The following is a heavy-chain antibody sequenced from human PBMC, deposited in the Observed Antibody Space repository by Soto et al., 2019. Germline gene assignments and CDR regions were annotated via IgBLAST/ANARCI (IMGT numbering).Heavy chain of an antibody. D-gene: IGHD4-4*01. J-gene: IGHJ4*02. CDR1: GGSISSAGYS. V-gene: IGHV4-30-2*01. CDR3: ARGMTTVTTLDY. Sequence: QSLTCAVSGGSISSAGYSSCWFRQPPGKGLEWIGYIYHSGSTYYNPSLKSRVTISVDRSKNQFSLKLSSVTAADTAVYYCARGMTTVTTLDYWGQGTLVTVSS. CDR2: IYHSGST.